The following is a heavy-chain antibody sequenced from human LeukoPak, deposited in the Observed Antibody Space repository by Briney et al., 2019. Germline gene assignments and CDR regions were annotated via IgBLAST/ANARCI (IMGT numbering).Heavy chain of an antibody. CDR1: GCSISSYY. D-gene: IGHD3-22*01. V-gene: IGHV4-59*01. J-gene: IGHJ3*02. CDR2: IYYSGST. CDR3: AREKYYYDSSGYLGALDI. Sequence: SETLSLTCTASGCSISSYYWSWIRQPPGKGLEWIGYIYYSGSTNYNPSLMSRVTISADTNNNQFSLKLSSVTAADTAVYYCAREKYYYDSSGYLGALDIWGQGTMVTVSS.